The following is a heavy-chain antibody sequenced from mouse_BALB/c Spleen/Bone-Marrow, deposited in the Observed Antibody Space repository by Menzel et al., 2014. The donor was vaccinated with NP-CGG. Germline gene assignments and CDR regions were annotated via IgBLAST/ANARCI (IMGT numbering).Heavy chain of an antibody. J-gene: IGHJ1*01. CDR1: GFNIKDTY. V-gene: IGHV14-3*02. Sequence: EVKLQESGAELVKPGASVKLSCTASGFNIKDTYMHWVKQRPEQGLEWIGRIDPANGNTKYDPKFQGKATVTADTSSNTAYLQLSSLTSEDTAVYYCASYYYGRYFDVWGAGTTVTVSS. D-gene: IGHD1-1*01. CDR3: ASYYYGRYFDV. CDR2: IDPANGNT.